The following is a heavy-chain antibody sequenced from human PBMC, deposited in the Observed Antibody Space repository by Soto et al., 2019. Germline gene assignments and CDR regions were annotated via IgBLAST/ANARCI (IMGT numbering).Heavy chain of an antibody. V-gene: IGHV4-30-4*01. D-gene: IGHD5-12*01. J-gene: IGHJ4*02. CDR1: GGSVSSGDYF. CDR2: IYDSGSS. Sequence: SETLSLTCTVSGGSVSSGDYFWSWIRQPPGKGLEWIGYIYDSGSSYYNPSLKSRVTMSVDTSKNQFSLKLRSVTAADTAMYYCAREKGYISGPKNFDSWGQGTLVTV. CDR3: AREKGYISGPKNFDS.